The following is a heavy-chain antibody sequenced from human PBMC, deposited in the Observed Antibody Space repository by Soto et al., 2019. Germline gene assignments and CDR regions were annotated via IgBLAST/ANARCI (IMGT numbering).Heavy chain of an antibody. Sequence: LSLTCAVYGGSFSGYYWSWIRQPPGKGLEWIGEINHSGSTNYNPSLKSRVTISVDTSKNQFSLKLSSVTAADTAVYYCARGPDSSGYYDFDYWGQGTLVTVSS. CDR2: INHSGST. J-gene: IGHJ4*02. CDR1: GGSFSGYY. CDR3: ARGPDSSGYYDFDY. D-gene: IGHD3-22*01. V-gene: IGHV4-34*01.